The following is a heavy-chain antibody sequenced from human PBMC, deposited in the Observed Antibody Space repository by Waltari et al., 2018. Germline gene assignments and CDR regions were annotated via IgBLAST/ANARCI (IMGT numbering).Heavy chain of an antibody. Sequence: EVQLVESEGGLVQPGGSLRLSCAASGFTFSSYEMNWVRQAPGKGLEWVSYISSSGSTIYYADSVKGRFTISRDNAKNSLYLQMNSLRAEDTAVYYCAREGGVPDGYNLGFDYWGQGTLVTVSS. CDR3: AREGGVPDGYNLGFDY. CDR2: ISSSGSTI. V-gene: IGHV3-48*03. J-gene: IGHJ4*02. D-gene: IGHD5-12*01. CDR1: GFTFSSYE.